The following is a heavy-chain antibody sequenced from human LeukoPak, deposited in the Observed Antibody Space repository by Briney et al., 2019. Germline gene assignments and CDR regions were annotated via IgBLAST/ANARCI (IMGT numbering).Heavy chain of an antibody. CDR2: IYYGGST. CDR1: GGSISSSRYY. V-gene: IGHV4-39*01. CDR3: ARLAYCGGDYTCWFDP. Sequence: PSGTLSLTCSVSGGSISSSRYYWGWIRQTPGKGLEWIGTIYYGGSTYYNPSLKSRVSISVDTSNNQFSLKLSSVTAADTAVYYCARLAYCGGDYTCWFDPWGQGTLVTVSS. D-gene: IGHD2-21*02. J-gene: IGHJ5*02.